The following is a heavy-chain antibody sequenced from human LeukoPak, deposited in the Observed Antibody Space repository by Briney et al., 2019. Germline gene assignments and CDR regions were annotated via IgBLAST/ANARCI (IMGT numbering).Heavy chain of an antibody. V-gene: IGHV4-4*07. CDR2: IHTSGST. CDR3: ARAGASYSFDY. CDR1: GGSINSYY. D-gene: IGHD2-21*01. Sequence: SETLSLTCTVSGGSINSYYWSWIRQPAGKGLEWIGRIHTSGSTNSNPSLKSRVTMSVDTSKNQFSLKLNSVTAADTAVYYCARAGASYSFDYWGQGTLVTVSS. J-gene: IGHJ4*02.